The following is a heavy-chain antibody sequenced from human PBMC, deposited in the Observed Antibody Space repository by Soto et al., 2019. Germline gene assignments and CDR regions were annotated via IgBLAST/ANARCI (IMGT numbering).Heavy chain of an antibody. J-gene: IGHJ4*02. CDR2: ISSSGSTK. CDR1: VFTFSRYE. D-gene: IGHD5-12*01. CDR3: ARVGDGYNLKY. V-gene: IGHV3-48*03. Sequence: PVGSLRLSCASSVFTFSRYEMNCVRQAPGKGLEWVSYISSSGSTKYYADSVKGRFTISRDNAKNSLYLQMNSLRVEDTAVYYCARVGDGYNLKYWGQGTLVSVSS.